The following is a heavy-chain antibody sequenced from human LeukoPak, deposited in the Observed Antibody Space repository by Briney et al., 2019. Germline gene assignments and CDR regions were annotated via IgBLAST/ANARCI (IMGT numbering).Heavy chain of an antibody. J-gene: IGHJ3*02. CDR2: VNAGNGNT. Sequence: GASVKVSCKASGYTFTSYAMHWVRQATGQRLERMGWVNAGNGNTKYSQKFQGRVTITRDTSASTAYMELSSLRSEDTAVYYCARGAMADPDPPLDIWGQGTMVTVSS. CDR3: ARGAMADPDPPLDI. CDR1: GYTFTSYA. D-gene: IGHD5-18*01. V-gene: IGHV1-3*01.